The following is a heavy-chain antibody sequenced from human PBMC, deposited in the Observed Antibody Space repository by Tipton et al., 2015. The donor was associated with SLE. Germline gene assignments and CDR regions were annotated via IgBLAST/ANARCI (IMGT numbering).Heavy chain of an antibody. V-gene: IGHV4-59*01. J-gene: IGHJ4*02. Sequence: TLSLTCTVSGGSISSYYWSWIRQPPGKGLEWIGHIYYRGSTNYNPSLKSRVPRSVDTSKNQFSLMPSSVTAADTAVYYSARWAGPTVSFDYWGQGTLVTVSS. CDR2: IYYRGST. CDR3: ARWAGPTVSFDY. CDR1: GGSISSYY. D-gene: IGHD4-11*01.